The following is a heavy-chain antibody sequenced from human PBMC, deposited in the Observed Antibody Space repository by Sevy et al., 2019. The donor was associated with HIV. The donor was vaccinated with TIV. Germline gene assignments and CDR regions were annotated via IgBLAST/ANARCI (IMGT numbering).Heavy chain of an antibody. J-gene: IGHJ4*02. CDR3: AHTDGIALRPTY. V-gene: IGHV2-5*01. CDR2: FSWNDDK. Sequence: SGPTLVKPTETLTLTCTFSGFSLSTTGVGVGWIRQPPGKALEWLALFSWNDDKRYSPSLKSRLTITKDTSKNQVVLTMSNMVPVDTATYYCAHTDGIALRPTYWGQGTLVTVSS. CDR1: GFSLSTTGVG. D-gene: IGHD6-6*01.